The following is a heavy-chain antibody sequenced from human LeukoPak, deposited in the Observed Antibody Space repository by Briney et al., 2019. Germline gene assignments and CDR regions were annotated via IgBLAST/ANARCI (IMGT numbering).Heavy chain of an antibody. D-gene: IGHD3-3*01. Sequence: ASVKVSCKASGYTFTSYGISWVRQAPGQGLEWMGWISAYNGNTNYAQKLQGRVTMTTDTPTSTAYMELRSLRSDDTAVYYCARDGLRFLEWLRGSWFDPWGQGTLVTVSS. V-gene: IGHV1-18*01. CDR3: ARDGLRFLEWLRGSWFDP. J-gene: IGHJ5*02. CDR1: GYTFTSYG. CDR2: ISAYNGNT.